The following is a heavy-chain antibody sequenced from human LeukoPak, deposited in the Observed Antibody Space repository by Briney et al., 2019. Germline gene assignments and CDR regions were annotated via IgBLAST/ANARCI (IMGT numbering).Heavy chain of an antibody. V-gene: IGHV3-7*01. CDR3: AREASLYCSGNNCYWASDL. J-gene: IGHJ5*02. D-gene: IGHD2-2*01. CDR1: GFTFSNYW. Sequence: GGSLRLSCAASGFTFSNYWMSWVRQAPGKGLEWVANIKQDESKRYYVGSVKGRFTISRDNAKNSLYLQMNSLRAEDTAVYYCAREASLYCSGNNCYWASDLWGQGTLVTVSS. CDR2: IKQDESKR.